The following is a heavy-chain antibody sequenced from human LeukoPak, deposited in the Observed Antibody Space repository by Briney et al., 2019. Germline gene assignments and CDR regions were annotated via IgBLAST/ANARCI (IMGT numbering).Heavy chain of an antibody. CDR1: GFTFSSYS. CDR2: ISSSSSYI. CDR3: ARGFTVTTNRDY. Sequence: GGSLRLSCAASGFTFSSYSMNWVRQAPGKGLEWVSSISSSSSYIYYADSVKGRFNISRDNAKNSLYLQMNSLRARDTAVYFSARGFTVTTNRDYWGQGTLVTVSS. D-gene: IGHD4-17*01. V-gene: IGHV3-21*01. J-gene: IGHJ4*02.